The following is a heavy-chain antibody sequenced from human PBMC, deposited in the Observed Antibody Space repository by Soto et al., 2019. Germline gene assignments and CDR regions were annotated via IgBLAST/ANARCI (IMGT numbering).Heavy chain of an antibody. D-gene: IGHD2-15*01. Sequence: PSETLSLTCTVSGASLSSISYYWGWIRQPPGKGLEWVGSIFFTGNIYYNPSLKSRVTISVDTSRNQFSLMVNSVTAADTVVYYCASRHCSGGSCYNPRFDSWGQGALVTVSS. J-gene: IGHJ4*02. V-gene: IGHV4-39*01. CDR1: GASLSSISYY. CDR3: ASRHCSGGSCYNPRFDS. CDR2: IFFTGNI.